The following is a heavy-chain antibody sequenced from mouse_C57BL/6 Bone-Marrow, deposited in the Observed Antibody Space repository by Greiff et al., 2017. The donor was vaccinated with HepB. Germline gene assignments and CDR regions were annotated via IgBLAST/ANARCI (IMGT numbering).Heavy chain of an antibody. CDR2: IYPGGGYT. J-gene: IGHJ2*01. CDR1: GYTFTNYW. D-gene: IGHD3-3*01. Sequence: QVQLKQSGAELVRPGTSVKMSCKASGYTFTNYWIGWAKQRPGHGLEWIGDIYPGGGYTNYNEKVKGKATLTADKSSSTAYMQFSSLTSEDSAIYYCARRGGTGEKGYFDYWGQGTTLTVSS. CDR3: ARRGGTGEKGYFDY. V-gene: IGHV1-63*01.